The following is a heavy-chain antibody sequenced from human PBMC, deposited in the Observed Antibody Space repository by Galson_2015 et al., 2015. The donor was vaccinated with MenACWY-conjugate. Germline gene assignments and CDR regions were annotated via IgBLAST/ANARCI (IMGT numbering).Heavy chain of an antibody. CDR1: GFTFSNYG. CDR2: TTSSGGST. V-gene: IGHV3-64D*06. CDR3: VKTRTWYYFDS. J-gene: IGHJ4*02. Sequence: SLRLSCAASGFTFSNYGMNWVRQAPGKGLEYVSATTSSGGSTYYADSVRGRFTISRDNSKNTLYLQMSSLRPEDTAVYYCVKTRTWYYFDSWGQGTLVTVSS. D-gene: IGHD1-14*01.